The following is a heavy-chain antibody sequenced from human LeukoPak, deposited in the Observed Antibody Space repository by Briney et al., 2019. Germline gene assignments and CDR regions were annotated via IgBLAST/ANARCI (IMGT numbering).Heavy chain of an antibody. Sequence: SSETLSLTCTVSGGSISSYYWSWIRQPPGKGLEWIGCIYYSGSTNYNPSLKSRVTISVDTSKNQFSLKLSSVTAADTAVYYCARLGSGWYSGNWFDPWGQGTLVTVSS. CDR2: IYYSGST. CDR3: ARLGSGWYSGNWFDP. D-gene: IGHD6-19*01. V-gene: IGHV4-59*08. J-gene: IGHJ5*02. CDR1: GGSISSYY.